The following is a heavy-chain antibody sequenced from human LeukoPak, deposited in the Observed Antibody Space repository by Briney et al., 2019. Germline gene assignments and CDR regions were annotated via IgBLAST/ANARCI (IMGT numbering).Heavy chain of an antibody. CDR2: ISASGTTI. J-gene: IGHJ3*02. CDR1: GFSFSSYE. V-gene: IGHV3-23*01. CDR3: AKGSSSSWTRGAFDI. D-gene: IGHD6-13*01. Sequence: GGSLRLSCAASGFSFSSYEMNWVRQAPGKGLEWVSYISASGTTIYYADSVKGRFTISRDNSKNTLYLQMNSLRAEDTAVYYCAKGSSSSWTRGAFDIWGQGTMVTVSS.